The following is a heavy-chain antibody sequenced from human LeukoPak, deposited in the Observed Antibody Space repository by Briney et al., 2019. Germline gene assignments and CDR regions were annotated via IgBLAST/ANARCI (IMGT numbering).Heavy chain of an antibody. CDR2: MRYDGSSK. CDR1: GFSFSNSG. J-gene: IGHJ4*02. V-gene: IGHV3-30*02. Sequence: GGSLRLSCAASGFSFSNSGMHWVRQAPGKGLEWVAFMRYDGSSKFYTDSVKGRFTVSRDNSKNTLYLQMNSLRAEDTAVYYCANVRLAMVRGVIRSPFDYWGQGTLVTVSS. D-gene: IGHD3-10*01. CDR3: ANVRLAMVRGVIRSPFDY.